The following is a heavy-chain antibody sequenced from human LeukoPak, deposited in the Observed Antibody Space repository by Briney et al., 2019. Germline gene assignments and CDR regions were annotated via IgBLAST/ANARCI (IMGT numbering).Heavy chain of an antibody. CDR2: INPNSGGT. V-gene: IGHV1-2*02. D-gene: IGHD3-22*01. CDR1: GYTFTGYY. CDR3: ARVLGYYDSSGYYYVLDY. Sequence: ASEKVSCKASGYTFTGYYMHWVRQAPGQGLEWMGWINPNSGGTNYAQKFQGRVTMTRDTSISTAYMELSRLRSDDTAVYYCARVLGYYDSSGYYYVLDYWGQGTLVTVSS. J-gene: IGHJ4*02.